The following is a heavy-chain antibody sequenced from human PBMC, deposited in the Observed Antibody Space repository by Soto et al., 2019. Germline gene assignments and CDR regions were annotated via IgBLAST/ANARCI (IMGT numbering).Heavy chain of an antibody. D-gene: IGHD3-3*02. V-gene: IGHV3-23*01. CDR1: GFTFSSYA. Sequence: HPGGSLRLSCAASGFTFSSYAMSWVRQAPGKGLEWVSAISGSGGSTYYADSVKGRFTISRDNSKNTLYLQMNSLRAEDTAVYYCAKFIFGVVTTRDYYYYGMDVWGQGTTVTVSS. CDR2: ISGSGGST. J-gene: IGHJ6*02. CDR3: AKFIFGVVTTRDYYYYGMDV.